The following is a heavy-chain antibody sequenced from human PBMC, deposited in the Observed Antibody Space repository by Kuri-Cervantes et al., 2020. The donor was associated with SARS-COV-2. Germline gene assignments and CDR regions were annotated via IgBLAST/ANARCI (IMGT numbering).Heavy chain of an antibody. CDR1: GGSISSGGYY. Sequence: SETLSLTCTVSGGSISSGGYYWSWIRQHPGKGLEWIGYIYYSGSTYYNPSLKSRVTISVDTSKNQFSLKPSSVTAADTAVYYCARGHIVVVPAARNWFDPWGQGTLVTVSS. J-gene: IGHJ5*02. CDR3: ARGHIVVVPAARNWFDP. CDR2: IYYSGST. D-gene: IGHD2-2*01. V-gene: IGHV4-31*03.